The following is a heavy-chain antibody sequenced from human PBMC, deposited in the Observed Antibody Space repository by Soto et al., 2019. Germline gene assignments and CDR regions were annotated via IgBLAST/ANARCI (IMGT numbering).Heavy chain of an antibody. V-gene: IGHV4-34*01. D-gene: IGHD6-19*01. CDR3: ARGRLRIGVAGHFDF. CDR2: IDHSGST. Sequence: PSETLPLTCTVSGGSISSYYWSWIRQTPGKGLEWVGEIDHSGSTNYNPSLKSRVTISLDTSKKQFSLKLASVTAADTAVYYCARGRLRIGVAGHFDFWGQGSQVTVS. CDR1: GGSISSYY. J-gene: IGHJ4*02.